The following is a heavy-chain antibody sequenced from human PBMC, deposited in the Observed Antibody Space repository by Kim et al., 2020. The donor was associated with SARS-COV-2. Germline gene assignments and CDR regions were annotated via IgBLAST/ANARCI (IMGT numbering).Heavy chain of an antibody. CDR1: GYTFSSYA. D-gene: IGHD2-15*01. CDR2: ISPSNGDA. Sequence: ASVKVSCKASGYTFSSYAINWVRQAPGEGLEWVGWISPSNGDAKYAQKFQGRAAMTTDTTTSTAYFYLRSLRSDDTAVYFCARADVVILPAMAFWGQGTL. CDR3: ARADVVILPAMAF. V-gene: IGHV1-18*01. J-gene: IGHJ4*02.